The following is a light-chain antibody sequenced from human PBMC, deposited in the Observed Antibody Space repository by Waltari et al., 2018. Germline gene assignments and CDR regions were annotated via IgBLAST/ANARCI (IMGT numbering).Light chain of an antibody. CDR1: QLGHKF. CDR2: EDK. Sequence: SYELTQPPSVSVSPGQTASITCSGDQLGHKFASWYQQKPGQSPVGVIYEDKKRPSGLPERFSGSNSGNAATLTISGTQAVDEADYYCQTWDGTTAVFGGGTKLTVL. V-gene: IGLV3-1*01. CDR3: QTWDGTTAV. J-gene: IGLJ3*02.